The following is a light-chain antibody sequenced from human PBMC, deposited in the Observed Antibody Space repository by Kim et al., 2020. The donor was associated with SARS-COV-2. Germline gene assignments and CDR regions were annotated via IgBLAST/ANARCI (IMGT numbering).Light chain of an antibody. V-gene: IGLV3-21*04. CDR3: QVWDRTSDRV. J-gene: IGLJ3*02. CDR2: YDS. CDR1: NIGAKS. Sequence: VAPGKTASITCGGDNIGAKSVHWDPQKPGQAPVVVIYYDSGRPSGIPERFSGSNSGNTASLTISRVEAGDEADYYCQVWDRTSDRVFGGGTQLTVL.